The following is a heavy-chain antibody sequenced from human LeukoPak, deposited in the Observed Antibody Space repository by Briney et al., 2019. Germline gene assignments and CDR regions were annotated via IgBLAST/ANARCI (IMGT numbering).Heavy chain of an antibody. CDR2: IYSGGST. J-gene: IGHJ6*02. D-gene: IGHD6-13*01. Sequence: GGSLRLSCAASGFTVSSNYMSWVRQAPGKGLEWVSVIYSGGSTYYADSVKGRFTISRDNSKNTLYLQMNSLRAEDTAVYYCANAGRDSSSTISCGMDVWGQGTTVTVSS. CDR3: ANAGRDSSSTISCGMDV. V-gene: IGHV3-66*01. CDR1: GFTVSSNY.